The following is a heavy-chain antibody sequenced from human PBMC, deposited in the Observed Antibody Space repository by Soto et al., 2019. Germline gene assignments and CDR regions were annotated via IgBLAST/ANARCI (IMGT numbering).Heavy chain of an antibody. J-gene: IGHJ3*02. CDR3: ARELTYYPMADDAFET. CDR2: INPSGGST. V-gene: IGHV1-46*01. CDR1: GYTFTSYY. D-gene: IGHD3-10*01. Sequence: ASVKVSCKASGYTFTSYYMHWVRQAPGQGLEWMGIINPSGGSTSYAQKFQGRVTMTRDTSTSTVYMELSSLRSEDTAVYYCARELTYYPMADDAFETWGQGTMVTVSS.